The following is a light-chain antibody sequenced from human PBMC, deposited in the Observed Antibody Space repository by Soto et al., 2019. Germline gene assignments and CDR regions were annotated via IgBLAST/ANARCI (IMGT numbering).Light chain of an antibody. CDR2: GAS. V-gene: IGKV3-15*01. Sequence: EIVMTQSPATLSVSPGERATLSCRASQSVSSNLAWYQQKPGHAPRLLIYGASTRATGIPARFSGSGSGTEFTLTISRLQSEYVAVYYCQQYNNWWTFGQGTKVEIK. CDR3: QQYNNWWT. J-gene: IGKJ1*01. CDR1: QSVSSN.